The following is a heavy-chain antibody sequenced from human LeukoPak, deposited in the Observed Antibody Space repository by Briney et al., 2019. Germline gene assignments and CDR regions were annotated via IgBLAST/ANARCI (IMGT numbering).Heavy chain of an antibody. CDR2: ISWNSGSI. Sequence: QPGGSLRLSCAASGFTFDDYAMHWVRQAPGKGLEWVSGISWNSGSIGYADSVKGRFTISRDNAKNSLYLQMNSLRAEDAALYYYAKGVRITMVRGAFDIWGQGTMVTVSS. CDR3: AKGVRITMVRGAFDI. CDR1: GFTFDDYA. D-gene: IGHD3-10*01. V-gene: IGHV3-9*01. J-gene: IGHJ3*02.